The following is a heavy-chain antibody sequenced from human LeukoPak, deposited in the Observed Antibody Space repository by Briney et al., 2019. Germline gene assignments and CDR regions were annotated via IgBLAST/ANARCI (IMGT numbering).Heavy chain of an antibody. CDR3: ARGREYSTPGMDV. CDR2: ISSSSSTI. J-gene: IGHJ6*03. Sequence: PGRSLRLSCAASGFTFSSYSMNWVRQAPGKGLEWVSYISSSSSTIYYADSAKGRFTISRDNAKNSLYLQMNSLRAEDTAVYYCARGREYSTPGMDVWGKGTTVTVSS. CDR1: GFTFSSYS. V-gene: IGHV3-48*01. D-gene: IGHD6-6*01.